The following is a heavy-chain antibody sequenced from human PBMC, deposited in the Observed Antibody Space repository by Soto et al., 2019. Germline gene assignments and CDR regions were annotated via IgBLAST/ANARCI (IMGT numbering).Heavy chain of an antibody. CDR1: GFTFSSYS. J-gene: IGHJ5*02. Sequence: GGSLRLSCAASGFTFSSYSMNWVRQAPGKGLEWVSSISSSSSYIYYADSVKGRFTISRDNAKNSLYLQMNSLRAEDTAVYYCARDQSAQLVYGSNWFDPWGQGTMVTVSS. D-gene: IGHD6-6*01. CDR3: ARDQSAQLVYGSNWFDP. V-gene: IGHV3-21*01. CDR2: ISSSSSYI.